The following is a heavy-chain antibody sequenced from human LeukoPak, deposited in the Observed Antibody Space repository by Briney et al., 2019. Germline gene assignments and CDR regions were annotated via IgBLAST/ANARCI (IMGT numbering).Heavy chain of an antibody. CDR3: ARHYGP. V-gene: IGHV4-39*01. CDR2: IYDSGST. Sequence: SETLSLTCAVSGGSIINSNWWSWVRQPPGKGLEWIGSIYDSGSTYYNPSLKSRVTISVDTSKNQFSLKLNSVTAADTAVYYCARHYGPWGQGTLVTVSS. J-gene: IGHJ5*02. D-gene: IGHD3-10*01. CDR1: GGSIINSNW.